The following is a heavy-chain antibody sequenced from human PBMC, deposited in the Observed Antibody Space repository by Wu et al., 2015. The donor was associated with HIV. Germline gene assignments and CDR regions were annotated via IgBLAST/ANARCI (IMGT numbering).Heavy chain of an antibody. J-gene: IGHJ6*03. D-gene: IGHD1-14*01. CDR3: ARAQEPLDYYYYMDV. V-gene: IGHV1-18*01. Sequence: QVQLVQSGAAVKKPGSSVKVSCKASGYIFSTYGINWVRQAPGQGLEWMGWISPYNGNTDYAQKFQGRVTITTDESTRTAYMELSSLTSEDTAVYYCARAQEPLDYYYYMDVWGKGTTVTVSS. CDR1: GYIFSTYG. CDR2: ISPYNGNT.